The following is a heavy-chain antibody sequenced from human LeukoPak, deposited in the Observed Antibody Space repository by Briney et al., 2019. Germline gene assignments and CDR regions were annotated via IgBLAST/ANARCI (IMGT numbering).Heavy chain of an antibody. D-gene: IGHD4-17*01. CDR1: GGSISHFH. CDR3: AKGETVTTSPFDH. Sequence: SETLSLTCAVSGGSISHFHWNWLRQPPGKGVEWIGSLFYNEDAKYNPSVKSGVTMSIDTSKSQFSLRLTSVTAADTAVYYCAKGETVTTSPFDHWGQGLLVTVSS. J-gene: IGHJ4*02. V-gene: IGHV4-59*01. CDR2: LFYNEDA.